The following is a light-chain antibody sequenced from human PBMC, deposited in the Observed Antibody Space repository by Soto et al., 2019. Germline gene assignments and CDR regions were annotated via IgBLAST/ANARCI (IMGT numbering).Light chain of an antibody. V-gene: IGKV3-15*01. CDR3: QQYFDWPPMT. J-gene: IGKJ1*01. CDR2: GAS. Sequence: VMTQSPATLSVSPGERATLSCWASETVATNLAWYQQKPGQAPRLLISGASTRAAGISDRFRGSGSATEFTLTNSSLLSEDSAIYYCQQYFDWPPMTFGQGTKVEI. CDR1: ETVATN.